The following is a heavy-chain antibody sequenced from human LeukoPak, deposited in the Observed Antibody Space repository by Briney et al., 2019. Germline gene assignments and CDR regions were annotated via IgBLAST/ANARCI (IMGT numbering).Heavy chain of an antibody. J-gene: IGHJ4*02. CDR1: GYTFTSYY. CDR3: AREGARYSSSSHGPFDY. CDR2: INPSGGST. Sequence: ASVKVSCKASGYTFTSYYMHWVRQAPGQGLEWMGIINPSGGSTSYAQKFQGRVTMTRDTSTSTVYMELSSLGSEDTAVYYCAREGARYSSSSHGPFDYWGQGTLVTVSS. D-gene: IGHD6-6*01. V-gene: IGHV1-46*01.